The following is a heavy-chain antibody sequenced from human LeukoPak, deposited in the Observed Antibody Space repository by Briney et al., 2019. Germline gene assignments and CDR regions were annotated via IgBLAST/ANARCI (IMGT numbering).Heavy chain of an antibody. CDR1: GFTVSSNY. CDR2: IYSGGST. J-gene: IGHJ4*02. D-gene: IGHD1-26*01. CDR3: ARMGATDYFDY. V-gene: IGHV3-53*01. Sequence: PGGSLRLSCAASGFTVSSNYMSWVRQAPGKGLEWVSVIYSGGSTYYADSVKGRFTISRDNSKNTLYLQMNSLRAEDTAVYYCARMGATDYFDYWGQGTLVTVSS.